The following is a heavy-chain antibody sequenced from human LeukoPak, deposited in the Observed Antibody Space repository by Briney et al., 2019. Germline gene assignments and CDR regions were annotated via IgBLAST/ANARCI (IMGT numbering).Heavy chain of an antibody. D-gene: IGHD6-19*01. CDR3: ARLGLAVAGTLFDY. J-gene: IGHJ4*02. Sequence: GSLRLSCAASGFTFSSYSMNWVRQAPGKGLEWIGSIYYSGSTYYNPSLKSRVTISVDTSKNQFSLKLSSVTAADTAVYYCARLGLAVAGTLFDYWGQGTLVTVSS. CDR2: IYYSGST. V-gene: IGHV4-39*01. CDR1: GFTFSSYSMN.